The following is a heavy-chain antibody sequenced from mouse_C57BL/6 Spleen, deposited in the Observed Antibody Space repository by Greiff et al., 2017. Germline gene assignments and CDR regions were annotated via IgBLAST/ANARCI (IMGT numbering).Heavy chain of an antibody. Sequence: QVQLQQSGAELVKPGASVKLSCKASGYTFTSYWMHWVKQRPGQGLEWIGMIHPNSGSTNYNEKFKSKATLTVDKSSSTAYMQLSSLTSEDSAVYYCAREVYGNYEAWFAYWGQGTLVTVSA. J-gene: IGHJ3*01. CDR2: IHPNSGST. CDR3: AREVYGNYEAWFAY. CDR1: GYTFTSYW. V-gene: IGHV1-64*01. D-gene: IGHD2-1*01.